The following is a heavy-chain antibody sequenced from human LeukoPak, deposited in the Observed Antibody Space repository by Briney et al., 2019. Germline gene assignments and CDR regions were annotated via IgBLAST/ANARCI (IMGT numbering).Heavy chain of an antibody. J-gene: IGHJ4*02. Sequence: PSETLSLTCTVSGGPISSYYWSWIRQPPGKGLEWIGYIYYSGSTNYNPSLKSRVTISVDTSKNQFSLKLSSVTAADTAVYYCARDGDGYNWGYFDYWGQGTLVTVSS. D-gene: IGHD5-24*01. CDR3: ARDGDGYNWGYFDY. CDR2: IYYSGST. V-gene: IGHV4-59*01. CDR1: GGPISSYY.